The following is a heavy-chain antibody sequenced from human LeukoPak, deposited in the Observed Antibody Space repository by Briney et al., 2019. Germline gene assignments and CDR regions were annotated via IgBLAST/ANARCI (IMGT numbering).Heavy chain of an antibody. CDR1: GGSISSYY. D-gene: IGHD4-17*01. Sequence: SETLSLTCTVSGGSISSYYWSWIRQPPGKGLEWIGYFYYSGSTNYNPSLKSRVTISVDTSKNQFSLKLSSVTAADTAVYYCARGGYGDYYYYYMDVWGKGTTVTISS. CDR3: ARGGYGDYYYYYMDV. J-gene: IGHJ6*03. CDR2: FYYSGST. V-gene: IGHV4-59*01.